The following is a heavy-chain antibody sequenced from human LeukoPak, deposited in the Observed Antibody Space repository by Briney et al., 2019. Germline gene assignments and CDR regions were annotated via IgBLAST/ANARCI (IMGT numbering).Heavy chain of an antibody. V-gene: IGHV3-48*01. CDR2: ISSSSSTI. Sequence: PGGSLRLSCAASGFTFSSYSMNWVRQAPGKGLEWVSYISSSSSTIYYADSVKGRFTISRDNAKNSLYLQMNSLRAEDTAVYYCARSTNLGYGAYYYYGMDVWGQGTTVTVSS. D-gene: IGHD5-18*01. CDR3: ARSTNLGYGAYYYYGMDV. CDR1: GFTFSSYS. J-gene: IGHJ6*02.